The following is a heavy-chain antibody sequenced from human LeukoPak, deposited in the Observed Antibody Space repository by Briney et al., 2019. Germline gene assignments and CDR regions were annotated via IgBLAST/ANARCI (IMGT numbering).Heavy chain of an antibody. V-gene: IGHV3-23*01. CDR2: LSGSGAGT. Sequence: SGGSLRLSCAASGFTFSDYALGWVRQAPGRGLEWVATLSGSGAGTYYSDSVQGRFTISRDNSKRTLFLQMNSLRAEDTAVYYCAREGIYDSSGYYFDYWGQGTLVTVSS. J-gene: IGHJ4*02. D-gene: IGHD3-22*01. CDR1: GFTFSDYA. CDR3: AREGIYDSSGYYFDY.